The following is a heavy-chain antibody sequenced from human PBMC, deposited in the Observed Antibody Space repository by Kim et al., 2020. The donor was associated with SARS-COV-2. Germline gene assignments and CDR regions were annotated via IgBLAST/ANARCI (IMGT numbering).Heavy chain of an antibody. CDR3: AKAGCSGGSCYSENWFDP. D-gene: IGHD2-15*01. CDR2: ISGSGGST. CDR1: GFTFSSYA. V-gene: IGHV3-23*01. J-gene: IGHJ5*02. Sequence: GGSLRLSCAASGFTFSSYAMSWVRQAPGKGLEWVSAISGSGGSTYYADSVKGRFTISRDNSKNTLYLQMNSLRAEDTAVYYCAKAGCSGGSCYSENWFDPWGQGTLVTVSS.